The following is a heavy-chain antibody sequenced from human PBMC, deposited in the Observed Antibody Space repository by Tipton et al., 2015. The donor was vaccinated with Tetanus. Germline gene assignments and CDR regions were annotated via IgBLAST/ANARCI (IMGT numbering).Heavy chain of an antibody. CDR1: GFTFSDYY. V-gene: IGHV3-11*04. J-gene: IGHJ4*02. CDR3: ACHRHSNWFDY. Sequence: SLRLSCAASGFTFSDYYMSWIRQAPGKGLEWVSHISDSGSTIYYADPVRGRFTISRDNAKDSLYLQMNSLRDEDTAVYFCACHRHSNWFDYWGQGTLVTVSS. CDR2: ISDSGSTI. D-gene: IGHD6-13*01.